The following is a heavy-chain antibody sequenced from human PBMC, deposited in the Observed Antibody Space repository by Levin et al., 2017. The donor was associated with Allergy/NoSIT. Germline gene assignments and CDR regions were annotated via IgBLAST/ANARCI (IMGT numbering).Heavy chain of an antibody. V-gene: IGHV1-46*01. CDR2: INPSGGST. D-gene: IGHD2-21*01. CDR3: ARDGVGDSSDY. Sequence: GESLKISCKASGYTFTSYYMHWVRQAPGQGLEWMGIINPSGGSTSYAQKFQGRVTMTRDTSTSTVYMELSSLRSEDTAVYYCARDGVGDSSDYWGQGTLVTVSS. J-gene: IGHJ4*02. CDR1: GYTFTSYY.